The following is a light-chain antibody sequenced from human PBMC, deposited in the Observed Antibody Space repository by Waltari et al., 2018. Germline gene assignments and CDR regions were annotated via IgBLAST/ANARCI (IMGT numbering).Light chain of an antibody. J-gene: IGLJ3*02. CDR3: LAWDSSTAWV. CDR1: KLGVKY. V-gene: IGLV3-1*01. Sequence: SYELTQPPSVSVSPGQTASITSSGDKLGVKYAFWYQQKPGQSPVLVIYQDTKRPSGIPERFSGSNSGNTATLTISGTQGMDEADYYCLAWDSSTAWVFGGGTKLTVL. CDR2: QDT.